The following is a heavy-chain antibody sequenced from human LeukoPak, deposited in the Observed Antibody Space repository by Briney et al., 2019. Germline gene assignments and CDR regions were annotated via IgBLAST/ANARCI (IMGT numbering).Heavy chain of an antibody. CDR1: GFTVSSNY. Sequence: GGSLRLSCAASGFTVSSNYMNWVRQAPGKGLEWVSYISSSGSTIYYADSVKGRFTISRDNAKNSLYLQMNSLRAEDTAVHYCARDGSYSSSWYFDYWGQGTLVTVSS. CDR3: ARDGSYSSSWYFDY. D-gene: IGHD6-13*01. CDR2: ISSSGSTI. V-gene: IGHV3-48*04. J-gene: IGHJ4*02.